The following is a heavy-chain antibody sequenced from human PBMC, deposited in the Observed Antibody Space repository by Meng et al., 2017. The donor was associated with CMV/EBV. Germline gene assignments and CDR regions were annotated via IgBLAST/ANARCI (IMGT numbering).Heavy chain of an antibody. J-gene: IGHJ4*02. Sequence: ASVKVSCKASGYTFTSYGISWVRQAPGQGLEWMGWISAYNGNTNSAQKLQGRVTMTTDTSTSTAYMELRSLRSDDTAVYYCTREYCSGGSCSPIDYWGQGTLVTVSS. V-gene: IGHV1-18*01. CDR1: GYTFTSYG. CDR2: ISAYNGNT. CDR3: TREYCSGGSCSPIDY. D-gene: IGHD2-15*01.